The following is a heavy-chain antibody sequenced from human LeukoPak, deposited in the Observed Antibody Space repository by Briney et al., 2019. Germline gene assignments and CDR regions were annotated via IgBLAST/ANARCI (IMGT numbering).Heavy chain of an antibody. V-gene: IGHV1-46*01. Sequence: ASVKVSCKASGYTFTSYYMHWVRQAPGQGLEWMGIINPSGGSTSYPQKFQGRVTMTRDMSTSTVYMELSNLRSDDTAVYYCARDPSFYDFWRGYYYNWFDPGGQGTLVSVSS. CDR2: INPSGGST. J-gene: IGHJ5*02. CDR3: ARDPSFYDFWRGYYYNWFDP. CDR1: GYTFTSYY. D-gene: IGHD3-3*01.